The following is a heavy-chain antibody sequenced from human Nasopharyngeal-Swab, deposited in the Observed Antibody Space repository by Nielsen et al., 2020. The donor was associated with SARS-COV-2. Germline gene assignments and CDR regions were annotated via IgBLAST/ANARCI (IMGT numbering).Heavy chain of an antibody. V-gene: IGHV3-23*01. J-gene: IGHJ6*02. CDR1: GFTFSAYD. Sequence: GESLKISCAASGFTFSAYDMNWVRQAPGKGLEWVSAISGSGGSTYYADSVKGRFTISRDNSKNTLYLQMNSLRAEDTAVYYCAKGIAVARGYYYGMDVWGQGTTVTVSS. CDR3: AKGIAVARGYYYGMDV. CDR2: ISGSGGST. D-gene: IGHD6-19*01.